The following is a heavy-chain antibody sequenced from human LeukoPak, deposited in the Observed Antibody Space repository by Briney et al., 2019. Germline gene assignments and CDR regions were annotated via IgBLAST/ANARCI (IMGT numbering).Heavy chain of an antibody. Sequence: PGVSLRLSCAASGFTFSSFSMNWVRQAPGKGLEGVSSISSSSSYIYYADSGRVRFTISRDNAKNSLYLQMNSLRAEDTAVYYCARDLGLYYDILTGPAGLHTGAFDIWGQGTMVTVSS. CDR3: ARDLGLYYDILTGPAGLHTGAFDI. CDR2: ISSSSSYI. J-gene: IGHJ3*02. V-gene: IGHV3-21*01. D-gene: IGHD3-9*01. CDR1: GFTFSSFS.